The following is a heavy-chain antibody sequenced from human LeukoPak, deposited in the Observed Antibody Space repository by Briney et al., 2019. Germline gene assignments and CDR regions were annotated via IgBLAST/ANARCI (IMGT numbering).Heavy chain of an antibody. Sequence: SETLSLTCAVYGGSFRGYYWSLNRQPPGKGLEWIGEINHSGSTNYNPSLKSRVTISVDTSKNQFSLKLSSVTAADTAVYYCARGLIAAAAIDYWGQGTLVTVSS. V-gene: IGHV4-34*01. CDR2: INHSGST. D-gene: IGHD6-13*01. J-gene: IGHJ4*02. CDR3: ARGLIAAAAIDY. CDR1: GGSFRGYY.